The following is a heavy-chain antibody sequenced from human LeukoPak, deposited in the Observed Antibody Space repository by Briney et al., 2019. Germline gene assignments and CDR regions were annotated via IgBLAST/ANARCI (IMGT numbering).Heavy chain of an antibody. J-gene: IGHJ3*02. Sequence: SETLSLSCAVSGDSLSTYYWSWIRQPPGKGLKCIGYIYSSGTTNNNPCLRSRVTISLDKSKDQFSLRRSSVTAADTALYYCARVRNYPDAFDIWSHGTMVTVSS. CDR1: GDSLSTYY. V-gene: IGHV4-59*01. CDR3: ARVRNYPDAFDI. D-gene: IGHD3-16*02. CDR2: IYSSGTT.